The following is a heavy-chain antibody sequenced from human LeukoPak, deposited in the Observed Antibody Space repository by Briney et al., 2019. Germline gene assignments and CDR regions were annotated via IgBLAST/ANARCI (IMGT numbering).Heavy chain of an antibody. CDR2: IYYSGST. D-gene: IGHD6-19*01. CDR1: GGSISSTSYY. CDR3: ARVAVAGRRFDP. Sequence: PSETLSLTCTVSGGSISSTSYYWGWIRQPPGKGLQWIGSIYYSGSTYYNPSLKSRVTISVDMSKNQFSLKLSSVTAADTAVYYCARVAVAGRRFDPWGQGALVTVSS. V-gene: IGHV4-39*01. J-gene: IGHJ5*02.